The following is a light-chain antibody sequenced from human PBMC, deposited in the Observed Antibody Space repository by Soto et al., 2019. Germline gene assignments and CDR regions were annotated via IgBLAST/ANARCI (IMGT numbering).Light chain of an antibody. CDR2: EVS. CDR3: SSYTSSSTYV. Sequence: QSALTQPASVSGSPGQSMTISCTVTRSDVGNYKYVSWYQQHPGKAPKLMIYEVSNRPSGVSNRFSGSKSGNTASLTISGLQAEDEADYYCSSYTSSSTYVFGTGTKVTVL. CDR1: RSDVGNYKY. J-gene: IGLJ1*01. V-gene: IGLV2-14*01.